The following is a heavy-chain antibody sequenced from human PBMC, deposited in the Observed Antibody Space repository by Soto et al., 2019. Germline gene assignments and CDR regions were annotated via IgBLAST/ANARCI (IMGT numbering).Heavy chain of an antibody. CDR3: AREEGSLWFGELLYAPPAYGMDV. CDR1: GYTFTGYY. D-gene: IGHD3-10*01. J-gene: IGHJ6*02. CDR2: INPNSGGT. V-gene: IGHV1-2*04. Sequence: SVKVSCKASGYTFTGYYMHWVRQAPGQGLEWMGWINPNSGGTNYAQKFQGWVTMTRDTSISTAYMELSRLRSDDTAVYYCAREEGSLWFGELLYAPPAYGMDVWGQGTTVTVSS.